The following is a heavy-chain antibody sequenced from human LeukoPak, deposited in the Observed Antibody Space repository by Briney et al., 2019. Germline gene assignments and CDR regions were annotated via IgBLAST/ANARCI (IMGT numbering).Heavy chain of an antibody. CDR2: IYPDESNI. Sequence: GESLKISCKGSGYSFPTYGIAWVRQMPGKGLEWMGIIYPDESNIRYSPSFQGQVTISADKSNSTAYLQWSSLKASDTAMYYCARPPSRGYSSSFEYWGQGTLVTVSS. CDR3: ARPPSRGYSSSFEY. V-gene: IGHV5-51*01. CDR1: GYSFPTYG. J-gene: IGHJ4*02. D-gene: IGHD2-2*03.